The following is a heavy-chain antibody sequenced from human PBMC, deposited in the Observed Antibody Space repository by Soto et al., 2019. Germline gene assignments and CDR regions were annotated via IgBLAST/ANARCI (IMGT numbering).Heavy chain of an antibody. J-gene: IGHJ4*02. CDR1: GGSISSGGYY. V-gene: IGHV4-31*03. CDR2: IYYSGST. D-gene: IGHD3-3*01. CDR3: ARDSETPLFWSGYLRSPGLSYFDY. Sequence: QVQLQESGPGLVKPSQTLSLTCTVSGGSISSGGYYWSWIRQHPGKGLEWIGYIYYSGSTYYNPSLKSRVNISVDTSKNQFSLKLSSVTAADTAVYYCARDSETPLFWSGYLRSPGLSYFDYWGQGTLVTVSS.